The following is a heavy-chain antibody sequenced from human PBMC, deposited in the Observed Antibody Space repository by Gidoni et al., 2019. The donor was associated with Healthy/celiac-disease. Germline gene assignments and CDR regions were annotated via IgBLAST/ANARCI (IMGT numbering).Heavy chain of an antibody. CDR3: AAIGRPQLLYRDFDS. CDR2: ILVGSGNT. J-gene: IGHJ4*02. Sequence: QMQLVQSGHEVKKPGTSVKVSCKASGFTFTSSAVQWVRQARGQRLEWIVWILVGSGNTNYAQKFQERVTITRDMSTSTAYMELGSLRSEDTAVYYCAAIGRPQLLYRDFDSWGQGTLVTVSS. CDR1: GFTFTSSA. D-gene: IGHD2-2*02. V-gene: IGHV1-58*01.